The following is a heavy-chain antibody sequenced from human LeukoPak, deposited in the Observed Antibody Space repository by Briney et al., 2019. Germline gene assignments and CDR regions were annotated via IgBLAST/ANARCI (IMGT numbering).Heavy chain of an antibody. V-gene: IGHV3-7*01. J-gene: IGHJ3*02. D-gene: IGHD3-16*01. CDR3: ARDKVMITFGGVTHLGAFDI. CDR1: GFTFSSYW. Sequence: GGSLRLSCAASGFTFSSYWMSWVRQAPGKGLEWVANIKQDGSEKYYVDSVKGRFTISRDNAKNSLYLQMNSLRAEDTAVYYCARDKVMITFGGVTHLGAFDIWGQGTMVTVSS. CDR2: IKQDGSEK.